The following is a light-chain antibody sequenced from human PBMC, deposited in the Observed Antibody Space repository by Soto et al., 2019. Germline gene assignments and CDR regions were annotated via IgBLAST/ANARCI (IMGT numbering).Light chain of an antibody. CDR2: RTS. Sequence: EIVMTQSPATLSVSPGERATLSCRASQSISSNLAWYQQKPGQAPRLLMFRTSSRATGFPARFSGSGSGTDFTLTISSLQSEDFAVYYCQQYHNWVTFGGGTKVDI. CDR1: QSISSN. CDR3: QQYHNWVT. V-gene: IGKV3-15*01. J-gene: IGKJ4*01.